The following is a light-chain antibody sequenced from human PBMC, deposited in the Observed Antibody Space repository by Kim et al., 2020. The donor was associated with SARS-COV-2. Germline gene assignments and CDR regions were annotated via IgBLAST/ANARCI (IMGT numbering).Light chain of an antibody. CDR1: QSISSY. Sequence: SVGDRVTITSRASQSISSYLNWYQQKPGKAPKLLIYAASSLQSGVPSRFSGSGSGTDFTLTISSLQPEDFATYYCQQSYSNPITFGQGTRLEIK. CDR2: AAS. V-gene: IGKV1-39*01. J-gene: IGKJ5*01. CDR3: QQSYSNPIT.